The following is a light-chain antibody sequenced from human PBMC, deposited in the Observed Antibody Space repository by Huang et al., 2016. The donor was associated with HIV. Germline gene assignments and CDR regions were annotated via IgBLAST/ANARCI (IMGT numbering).Light chain of an antibody. Sequence: EIVMTQSPATLSVSPGERATLSCRASQTISSNLAWYQQKPGQAPRLLIYGAATRATGIPARFSGSGSGTEFTLSITSLQSEDFAVYFCQQYNNWPPITFGQGTRLEIK. CDR2: GAA. J-gene: IGKJ5*01. CDR1: QTISSN. V-gene: IGKV3-15*01. CDR3: QQYNNWPPIT.